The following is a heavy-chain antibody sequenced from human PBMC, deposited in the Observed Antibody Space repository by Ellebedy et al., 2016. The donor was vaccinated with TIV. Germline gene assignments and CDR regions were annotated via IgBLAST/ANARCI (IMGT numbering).Heavy chain of an antibody. CDR1: GYTFTSYA. Sequence: AASVKVSCKASGYTFTSYAMHWVRQAPGQRLEWMGWINAGNGNTKYSQKFQGRVTITRDTSASTAYMELRSLRSDDMAVYYCARDGIVGATTAFDYWGQGTLVTVSS. J-gene: IGHJ4*02. CDR3: ARDGIVGATTAFDY. CDR2: INAGNGNT. V-gene: IGHV1-3*01. D-gene: IGHD1-26*01.